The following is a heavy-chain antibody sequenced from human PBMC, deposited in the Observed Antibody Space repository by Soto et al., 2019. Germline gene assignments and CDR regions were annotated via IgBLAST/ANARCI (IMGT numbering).Heavy chain of an antibody. CDR2: IYYSGST. Sequence: QLQLQESGPGLVKPSETLSLTCTVSGGSISSSSYYWGWIRQPPGKGLEWIGSIYYSGSTYYNPSLKSRVTISVNTSKNQFSLKLSSVTAADTAVYYCATGGGVYDILTGYYRDYYYYGMDVWGQGTTVTVSS. J-gene: IGHJ6*02. D-gene: IGHD3-9*01. CDR3: ATGGGVYDILTGYYRDYYYYGMDV. CDR1: GGSISSSSYY. V-gene: IGHV4-39*01.